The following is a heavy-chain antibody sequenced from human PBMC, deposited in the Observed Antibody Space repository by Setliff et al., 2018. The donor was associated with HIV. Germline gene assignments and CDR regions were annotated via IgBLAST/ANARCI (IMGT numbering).Heavy chain of an antibody. D-gene: IGHD3-22*01. CDR2: ISYEGGIK. CDR3: AKYPTYYYESSGPYDAFDV. J-gene: IGHJ3*01. V-gene: IGHV3-30*01. Sequence: GGSLRLSCAASGFTFSSYAMHWVRQAPGKGLEWVAVISYEGGIKYYADSVKGRFTISRDNSKNTLYLQMHSLRPEDTAVYYCAKYPTYYYESSGPYDAFDVWGQGTMVTVSS. CDR1: GFTFSSYA.